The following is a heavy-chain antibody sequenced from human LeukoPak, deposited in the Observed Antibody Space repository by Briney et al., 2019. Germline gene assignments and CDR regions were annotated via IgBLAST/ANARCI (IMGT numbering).Heavy chain of an antibody. CDR1: GGSFNGYY. J-gene: IGHJ4*02. V-gene: IGHV4-34*01. Sequence: SETLSLTCAVYGGSFNGYYWSWLRQPPGKGLEWIGEINHSGSTNYNPSLKSRVTISVDTSKNQFSLKLSSVTAADTAVYYCARGQGLRYFDWLRRYYFDYWGQGTLVTVSS. CDR2: INHSGST. CDR3: ARGQGLRYFDWLRRYYFDY. D-gene: IGHD3-9*01.